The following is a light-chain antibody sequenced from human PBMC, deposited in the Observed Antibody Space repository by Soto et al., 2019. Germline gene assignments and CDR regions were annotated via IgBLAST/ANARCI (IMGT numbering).Light chain of an antibody. CDR2: WAS. CDR1: QSVLYRYNKNH. V-gene: IGKV4-1*01. Sequence: DTVMTQSPDSLAVSLGERATINCKSSQSVLYRYNKNHLAWYQQKPGQPPKLLIYWASTRESGVPDRFSGSGSGTDFTLTISSLQAEDVAVYYCQQYISSPLTFGGGTKVEI. J-gene: IGKJ4*01. CDR3: QQYISSPLT.